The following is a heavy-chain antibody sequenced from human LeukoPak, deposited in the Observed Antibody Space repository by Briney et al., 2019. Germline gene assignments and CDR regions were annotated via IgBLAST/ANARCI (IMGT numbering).Heavy chain of an antibody. V-gene: IGHV1-69*04. D-gene: IGHD3-22*01. J-gene: IGHJ6*02. CDR2: IIPILGIA. CDR3: ARHYDSSGKRGSYYYYGMDV. Sequence: ASVKVSCKASGGTFSSYAISWVRQAPGQGLEWMGRIIPILGIANYAQKFQGRVTITADKSTSTAYMELSSLRSEDTAVYYCARHYDSSGKRGSYYYYGMDVWGQGTTVTVSS. CDR1: GGTFSSYA.